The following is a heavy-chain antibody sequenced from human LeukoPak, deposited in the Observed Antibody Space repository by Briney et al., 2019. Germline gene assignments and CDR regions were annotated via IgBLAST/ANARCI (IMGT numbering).Heavy chain of an antibody. CDR1: GFTFRAYS. V-gene: IGHV3-48*04. CDR2: ISSSGSII. Sequence: PGGSLRLSCAASGFTFRAYSMNWVRQAPGKGLEWVSYISSSGSIIYYADSVKGRFTISRDNAKNSLSLQMNSLRAEDTAVYYCARVGLGYGSGSFDYWGQGTLVTISS. J-gene: IGHJ4*02. CDR3: ARVGLGYGSGSFDY. D-gene: IGHD3-10*01.